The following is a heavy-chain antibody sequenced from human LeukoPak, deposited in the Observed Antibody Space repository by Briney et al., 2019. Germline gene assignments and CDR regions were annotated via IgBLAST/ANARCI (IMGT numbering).Heavy chain of an antibody. CDR1: GFIFTNYE. CDR2: ISGTVTRGTTI. D-gene: IGHD4-23*01. Sequence: GGSLRLSCTASGFIFTNYEMNWVRRAPGKGLEWVSYISGTVTRGTTIYYADSVKGRFTISRDNAKNSLYLQMNSLRAEDSAVYYCARDPHGGNSGGLDFWGQGTLVTVSS. CDR3: ARDPHGGNSGGLDF. J-gene: IGHJ4*02. V-gene: IGHV3-48*03.